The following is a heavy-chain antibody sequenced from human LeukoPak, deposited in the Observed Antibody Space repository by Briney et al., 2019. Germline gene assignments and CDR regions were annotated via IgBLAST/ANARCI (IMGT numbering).Heavy chain of an antibody. J-gene: IGHJ6*02. CDR2: IYTSGST. CDR1: GGSISSYY. V-gene: IGHV4-4*07. CDR3: ARSGVVVVPAAIPNQAYYYYGMDV. Sequence: SETLSLTCTVSGGSISSYYWSWIRQPAGKGLEWIGRIYTSGSTNYNPSLKSRVTMSVDTSKNQFSLKLSSVTAADTAVYYCARSGVVVVPAAIPNQAYYYYGMDVWGQGTTVTVSS. D-gene: IGHD2-2*02.